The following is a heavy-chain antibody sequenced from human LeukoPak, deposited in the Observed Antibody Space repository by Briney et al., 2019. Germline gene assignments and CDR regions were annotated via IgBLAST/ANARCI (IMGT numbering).Heavy chain of an antibody. V-gene: IGHV3-21*01. D-gene: IGHD2-2*02. J-gene: IGHJ6*02. CDR2: ISSSSSYI. CDR1: GFTFSSYS. CDR3: AKLYGVLAFAMDV. Sequence: PGGSLRLSCAASGFTFSSYSMNWVRQAPGKGLEWVSSISSSSSYIYYADSVKGRFTISRDNAKNSLYLQMNSLRAEDTAVYYCAKLYGVLAFAMDVWGQGTTVTASS.